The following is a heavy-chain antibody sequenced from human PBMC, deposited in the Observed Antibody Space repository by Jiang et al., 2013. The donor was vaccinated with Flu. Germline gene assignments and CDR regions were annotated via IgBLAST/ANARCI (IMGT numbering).Heavy chain of an antibody. V-gene: IGHV4-39*01. CDR3: ARFKEDCGGDCYQVDY. Sequence: SGSGLVKPSETLSLTCTVSGGSISSSSYYWGWIRQPPGKGLEWIGSIYYSGSTYYNPSLKSRVTISVDTSKNQFSLKLSSVTAADTAVYYCARFKEDCGGDCYQVDYWGQG. CDR1: GGSISSSSYY. J-gene: IGHJ4*02. CDR2: IYYSGST. D-gene: IGHD2-21*02.